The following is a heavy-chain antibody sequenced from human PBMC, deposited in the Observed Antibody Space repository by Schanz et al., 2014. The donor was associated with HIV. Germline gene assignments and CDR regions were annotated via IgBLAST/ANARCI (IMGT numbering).Heavy chain of an antibody. CDR1: GFTVSSNY. V-gene: IGHV3-53*01. CDR2: IYSGGST. CDR3: AKGGRDILSYYGMDV. Sequence: EVQLVESGGGLIQPGGSLRLSCAASGFTVSSNYMSWVRQAPGKGLEWVSVIYSGGSTYYADSVKGRFTISRDNSKNTLYLQMNSLRAEDTAVYYCAKGGRDILSYYGMDVWGQGTTVTVSS. D-gene: IGHD2-15*01. J-gene: IGHJ6*02.